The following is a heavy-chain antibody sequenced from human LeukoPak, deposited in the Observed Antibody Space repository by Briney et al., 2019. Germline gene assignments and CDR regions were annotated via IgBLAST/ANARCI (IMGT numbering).Heavy chain of an antibody. CDR1: GDSVSSNSAA. D-gene: IGHD5-12*01. V-gene: IGHV6-1*01. J-gene: IGHJ4*02. CDR3: GREPGGAEYSGYDPFDF. Sequence: SQTLSLTCAISGDSVSSNSAAWNWIRQSPSRGLEWLGRTYYRSKRYNDYAVSVKSRITINPDTSKNQFSLQLNSVTPEDTAVYYCGREPGGAEYSGYDPFDFWGQGTLVTVSS. CDR2: TYYRSKRYN.